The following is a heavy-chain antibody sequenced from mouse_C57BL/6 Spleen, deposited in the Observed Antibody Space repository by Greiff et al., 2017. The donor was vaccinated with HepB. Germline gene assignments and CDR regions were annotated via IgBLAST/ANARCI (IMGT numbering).Heavy chain of an antibody. D-gene: IGHD3-3*01. V-gene: IGHV1-19*01. CDR1: GYTFTDYY. CDR3: ARSRGTNYAMDY. Sequence: DVQLQESGPVLVKPGASVKMSCKASGYTFTDYYMNWVKQSHGKSLEWIGVINPYNGGTSYNQKFKGKATLTVDKSSSTAYMELNSLTSEDSAVYYCARSRGTNYAMDYWGQGTSVTVSS. J-gene: IGHJ4*01. CDR2: INPYNGGT.